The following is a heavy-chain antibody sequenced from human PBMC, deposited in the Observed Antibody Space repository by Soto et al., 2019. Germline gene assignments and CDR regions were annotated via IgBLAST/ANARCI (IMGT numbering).Heavy chain of an antibody. J-gene: IGHJ6*02. CDR1: GFTFKNYG. D-gene: IGHD3-3*01. CDR2: ISHDGGTK. CDR3: AKRITISGYGDYYYYGMDA. Sequence: VHLVESGGGVVQPGRSLRLSCAASGFTFKNYGMHWVRQAPGKGLEWVAVISHDGGTKHYADSVKSRFTIFRDDSKNTVSLQMTSLRPADKAVYYCAKRITISGYGDYYYYGMDAWGQGTTVIVSS. V-gene: IGHV3-30*18.